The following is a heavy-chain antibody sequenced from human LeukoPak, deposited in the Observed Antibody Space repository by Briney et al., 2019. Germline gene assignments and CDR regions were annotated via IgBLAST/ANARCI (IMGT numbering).Heavy chain of an antibody. CDR3: ASSKKLRIGGGSWFDP. D-gene: IGHD3-16*01. Sequence: SVKVSCKVSGYTLTELSMHWVRQAPGQGLEWMGGIIPIFGTANYAQKFQGRVTITADESTSTAYMELSSLRSEDTAVYYCASSKKLRIGGGSWFDPWGQGTLVTVSS. J-gene: IGHJ5*02. CDR2: IIPIFGTA. CDR1: GYTLTELS. V-gene: IGHV1-69*13.